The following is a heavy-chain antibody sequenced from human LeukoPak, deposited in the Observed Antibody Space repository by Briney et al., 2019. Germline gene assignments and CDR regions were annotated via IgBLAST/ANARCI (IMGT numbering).Heavy chain of an antibody. CDR1: GFTFSTYT. CDR2: IYSGGGT. Sequence: PGRSLRLSCAASGFTFSTYTMHWVRQAPGKGLEWVSLIYSGGGTYYADSVKGRFTISRDNSKNTLYLQMNSLRAEDTAVYYCARASHPYYNYYYMDVWGKGTTVTVSS. V-gene: IGHV3-66*01. CDR3: ARASHPYYNYYYMDV. J-gene: IGHJ6*03.